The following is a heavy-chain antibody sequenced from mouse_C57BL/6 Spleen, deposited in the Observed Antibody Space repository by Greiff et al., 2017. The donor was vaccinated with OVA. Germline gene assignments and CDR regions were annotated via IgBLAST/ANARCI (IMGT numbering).Heavy chain of an antibody. D-gene: IGHD1-1*01. J-gene: IGHJ2*01. V-gene: IGHV1-82*01. CDR3: ARSITTGDYYFDY. CDR2: IYPGDGDT. Sequence: VQLVESGPELVKPGASVKISCKASGYAFSSSWMNWVKQRPGKGLEWIGRIYPGDGDTNYNGKFKGKATLTADKSSSTAYMQLSRLTSEDSAVYFCARSITTGDYYFDYWGQGATRTVSS. CDR1: GYAFSSSW.